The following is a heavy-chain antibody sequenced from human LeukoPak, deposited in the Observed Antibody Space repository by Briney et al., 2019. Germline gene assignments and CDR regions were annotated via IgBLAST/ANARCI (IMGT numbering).Heavy chain of an antibody. V-gene: IGHV4-34*01. CDR2: INHSGST. CDR1: GGSFSGYY. CDR3: ARGRYLTTGGGAAAGFLDY. D-gene: IGHD6-13*01. J-gene: IGHJ4*02. Sequence: PSETLSLTCGVPGGSFSGYYWNWIRQPPGKGLEWIGEINHSGSTNYNPSLKSRVTISVDTSQKQFSLRLSSGTAADTAVYYCARGRYLTTGGGAAAGFLDYWGQGTLVTVSS.